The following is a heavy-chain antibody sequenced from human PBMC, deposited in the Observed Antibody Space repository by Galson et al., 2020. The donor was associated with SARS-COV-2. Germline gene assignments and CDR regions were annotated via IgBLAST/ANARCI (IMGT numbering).Heavy chain of an antibody. V-gene: IGHV1-18*01. CDR2: ISGYNGNT. J-gene: IGHJ4*02. D-gene: IGHD6-19*01. Sequence: ASVKVSCKASDYTFTNYGITWVRQAPGQGLEWVGRISGYNGNTIYAQKLQGRVTMTTDTSASTGYMELRSLRSDDTAVYYCARSLIAVAGPYYFDYWGQGTLVTVSS. CDR1: DYTFTNYG. CDR3: ARSLIAVAGPYYFDY.